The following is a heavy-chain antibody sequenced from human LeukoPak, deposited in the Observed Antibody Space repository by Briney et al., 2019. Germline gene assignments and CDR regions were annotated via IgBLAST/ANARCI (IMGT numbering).Heavy chain of an antibody. Sequence: PSETLSLTCAASGVSISSSNWWSWVRQPPGKGLEWIGEIYHSGSTYYNPSLKSRVTILVDTSKNHFSLKLSSVTAADTAMYYCAKYIVGATLDFWGQGTLVTVSS. V-gene: IGHV4-4*02. D-gene: IGHD1-26*01. CDR1: GVSISSSNW. J-gene: IGHJ4*02. CDR2: IYHSGST. CDR3: AKYIVGATLDF.